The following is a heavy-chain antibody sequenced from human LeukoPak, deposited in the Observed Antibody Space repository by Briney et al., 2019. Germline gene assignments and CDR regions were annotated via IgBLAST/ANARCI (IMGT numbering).Heavy chain of an antibody. D-gene: IGHD3-9*01. CDR3: ARLPLRYFDWSPYYFDY. Sequence: PGGSLRLSCAASGFTFSSYWMSRVRQAPGKGLEWVANIKQDGSEKYYVDSVKGRFTISRDNAKNSLYLQMNSLRAEDTAVYYCARLPLRYFDWSPYYFDYWGQGTLVTVSS. CDR2: IKQDGSEK. CDR1: GFTFSSYW. J-gene: IGHJ4*02. V-gene: IGHV3-7*01.